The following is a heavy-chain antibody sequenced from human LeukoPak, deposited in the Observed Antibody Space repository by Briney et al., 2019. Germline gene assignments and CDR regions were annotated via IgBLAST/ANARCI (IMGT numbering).Heavy chain of an antibody. CDR3: AREGDSSSVGWFDP. Sequence: SETLSLTCTVSGYSISSGYYWGWIRPPPGKGLEWIGSIYHSGRTYYNPSLKSRVTISVDTSKNQFSLKLSSVTAADTAVYYCAREGDSSSVGWFDPWGQGTLVTVSS. V-gene: IGHV4-38-2*02. J-gene: IGHJ5*02. D-gene: IGHD6-13*01. CDR2: IYHSGRT. CDR1: GYSISSGYY.